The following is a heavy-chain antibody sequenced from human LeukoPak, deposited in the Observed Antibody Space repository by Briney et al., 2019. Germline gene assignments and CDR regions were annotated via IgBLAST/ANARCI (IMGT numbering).Heavy chain of an antibody. CDR3: AKPPEWFGESDV. CDR2: ISGDGGST. CDR1: GFTFDDYA. J-gene: IGHJ6*02. V-gene: IGHV3-43*02. Sequence: GGSLRLSCAASGFTFDDYAMHGVRKAPGKGLEWVSLISGDGGSTYYADSVKGRFTISSDNSKNSLYLQMNSLRTEDTALYYCAKPPEWFGESDVWGQGTTVTVSS. D-gene: IGHD3-10*01.